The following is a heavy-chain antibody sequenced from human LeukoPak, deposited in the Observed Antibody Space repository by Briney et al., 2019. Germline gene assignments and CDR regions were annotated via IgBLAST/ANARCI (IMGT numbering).Heavy chain of an antibody. CDR3: AREVGYDMIRGVNADY. V-gene: IGHV5-51*01. CDR2: IYPGDSDT. J-gene: IGHJ4*02. CDR1: GYSFTSYW. Sequence: LGESLKISCKGSGYSFTSYWIAWVRHMPGKGLEWMGIIYPGDSDTRYSPSFQGQVTISADKSISTAYLQWSSLKASDTAMYYCAREVGYDMIRGVNADYWGQGTLVTVHS. D-gene: IGHD3-10*01.